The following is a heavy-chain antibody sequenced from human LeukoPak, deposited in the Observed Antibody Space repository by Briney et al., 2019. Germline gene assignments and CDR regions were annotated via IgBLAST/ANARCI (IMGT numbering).Heavy chain of an antibody. D-gene: IGHD3-22*01. CDR1: GGTFSSYA. J-gene: IGHJ4*02. CDR2: IIPIFGTG. CDR3: ARQSNRYYDSILFDY. V-gene: IGHV1-69*01. Sequence: ASVTVSCKASGGTFSSYAISWVRQAPGQGLEWMGGIIPIFGTGNYAQKFQGRVTITADESTSTAYMELSSLRSEDTAVYYCARQSNRYYDSILFDYWGQGTLVTVSS.